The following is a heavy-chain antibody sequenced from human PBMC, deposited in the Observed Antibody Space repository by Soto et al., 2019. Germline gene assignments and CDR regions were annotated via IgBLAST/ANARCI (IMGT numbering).Heavy chain of an antibody. CDR2: INHSGST. D-gene: IGHD4-17*01. CDR3: ARLLTSTVTTDY. J-gene: IGHJ4*02. Sequence: PSETLSLTCAVYGGSFSGYYWSWIRQPPGKGLEWIGEINHSGSTNYNPSLKSRVTISVDTSKNQFSLKLSSVTAADTAVYYCARLLTSTVTTDYWGQGTLVTVSS. CDR1: GGSFSGYY. V-gene: IGHV4-34*01.